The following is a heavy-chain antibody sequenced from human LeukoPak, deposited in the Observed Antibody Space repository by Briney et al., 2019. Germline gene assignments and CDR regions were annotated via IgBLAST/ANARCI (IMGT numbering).Heavy chain of an antibody. V-gene: IGHV3-48*03. J-gene: IGHJ4*02. Sequence: QPGGSLRLSCAASGFTFSSYEMNWVRQAPGKGLEWVSYISSSGSTICYADSVKRRFTISRDNAKDSLYLQMNSLRAEDTAVYYCARVRAVAGPLDYWGQGTLVTVSS. CDR2: ISSSGSTI. D-gene: IGHD6-19*01. CDR1: GFTFSSYE. CDR3: ARVRAVAGPLDY.